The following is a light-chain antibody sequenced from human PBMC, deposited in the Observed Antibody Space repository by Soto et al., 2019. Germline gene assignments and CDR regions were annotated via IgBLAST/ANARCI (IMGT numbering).Light chain of an antibody. J-gene: IGLJ2*01. V-gene: IGLV2-23*02. CDR3: CSYAGSTTFV. CDR2: EVS. Sequence: QSVLTQPASVSGSPGQSITISCTGTSSNVGSYNLVSWYQQRPGKAPKLMIYEVSKRPSGVSNRFSGSKSGNTASLTISGLQAEDEADYYCCSYAGSTTFVFGGGTKLTVL. CDR1: SSNVGSYNL.